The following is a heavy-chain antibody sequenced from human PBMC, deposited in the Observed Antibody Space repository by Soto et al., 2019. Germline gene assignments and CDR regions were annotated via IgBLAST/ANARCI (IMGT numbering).Heavy chain of an antibody. D-gene: IGHD1-26*01. V-gene: IGHV3-33*03. CDR2: IWYDGSNK. CDR1: VFSFSSYG. CDR3: ARAQYTGSYFDACDV. J-gene: IGHJ3*01. Sequence: GGSLRLSCASSVFSFSSYGMHWVRHAPGKGLDWVAVIWYDGSNKYYAESVKGRFTISRDNSKNTLYVQMNSLTVEDTAVYYCARAQYTGSYFDACDVWGQGTMVNVSS.